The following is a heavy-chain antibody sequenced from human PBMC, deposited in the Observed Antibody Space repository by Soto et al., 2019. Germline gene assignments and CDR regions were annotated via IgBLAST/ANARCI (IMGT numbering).Heavy chain of an antibody. CDR3: ARAGDWNYVQDF. CDR1: GFTFTHYR. V-gene: IGHV3-74*01. D-gene: IGHD1-7*01. Sequence: LRLSCVASGFTFTHYRIHWVRQAPGKGLEWVARINSDGSNINYADSVKGRFTISRDNSKNTVFLQMHSLTDDDSALYFCARAGDWNYVQDFWGQGTLVTSPQ. J-gene: IGHJ4*02. CDR2: INSDGSNI.